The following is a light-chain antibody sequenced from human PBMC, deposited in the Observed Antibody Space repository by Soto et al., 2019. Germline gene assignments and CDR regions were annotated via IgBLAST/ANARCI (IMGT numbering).Light chain of an antibody. CDR1: SSDVGGYNY. CDR3: CSYAGSYTHV. V-gene: IGLV2-11*01. CDR2: DVS. J-gene: IGLJ1*01. Sequence: QSALTQPRSVSRSPGQSVTISCTGTSSDVGGYNYVSWYQQHPGKAPKLMIYDVSKRPSGVPDRFSGSKSGNTASLTISGLQAEDEADYYCCSYAGSYTHVFGTGTKLTVL.